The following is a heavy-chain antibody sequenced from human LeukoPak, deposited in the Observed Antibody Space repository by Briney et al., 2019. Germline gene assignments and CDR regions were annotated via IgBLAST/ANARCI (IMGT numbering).Heavy chain of an antibody. CDR3: ARSTPDYGDYPFDY. D-gene: IGHD4-17*01. V-gene: IGHV4-59*08. Sequence: SETLSLTCTVSGGSISSYYWSSIRQPPGKGLECIGYIYYIGSTNYNPSLKSRVTISVDTSKNQFSLKLSSVTAADTAVYYCARSTPDYGDYPFDYWGQGTLVTVSS. CDR2: IYYIGST. CDR1: GGSISSYY. J-gene: IGHJ4*02.